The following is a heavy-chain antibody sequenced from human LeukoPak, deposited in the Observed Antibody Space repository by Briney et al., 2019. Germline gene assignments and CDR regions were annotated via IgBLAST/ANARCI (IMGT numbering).Heavy chain of an antibody. CDR1: GFTFSSYG. D-gene: IGHD3-10*01. J-gene: IGHJ5*02. V-gene: IGHV3-30*18. Sequence: AGRSLRLSCAASGFTFSSYGMHWVRQAPGKGLEWVAVISYDGSNKYYADSVKGRFTISRDNSKNTLYLQMNSLRAEDTAVYYCAKEVLLWFGDHYNWFDPWGQGTLVTVSS. CDR2: ISYDGSNK. CDR3: AKEVLLWFGDHYNWFDP.